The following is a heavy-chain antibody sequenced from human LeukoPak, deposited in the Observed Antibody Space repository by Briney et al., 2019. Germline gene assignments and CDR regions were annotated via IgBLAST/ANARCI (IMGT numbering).Heavy chain of an antibody. J-gene: IGHJ5*02. V-gene: IGHV4-59*08. CDR2: LHHNGGT. CDR3: ARALVRGVVGPQFDP. Sequence: SETLSLTCTVSGDSLSSSYWSWIRQSPGKGLEWIGYLHHNGGTNDNPSLKSRATISVDTSQNKFFLRMRPVTAADTAVYYCARALVRGVVGPQFDPWGQGILVTVSS. CDR1: GDSLSSSY. D-gene: IGHD3-10*01.